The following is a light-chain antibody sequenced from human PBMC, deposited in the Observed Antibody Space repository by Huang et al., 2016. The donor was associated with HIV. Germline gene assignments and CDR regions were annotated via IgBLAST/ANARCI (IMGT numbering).Light chain of an antibody. CDR1: QSLLHSNAYNY. CDR3: MQALQTPRT. V-gene: IGKV2-28*01. Sequence: DIVMTQSPLSLPVTPGEPASISCRSSQSLLHSNAYNYLDWYLPKPGQSPQLLIYLGSNRASGVPDRFSGSGSGTDFTLKISRVEAEDVGIYYCMQALQTPRTFGQGTRVEIK. J-gene: IGKJ1*01. CDR2: LGS.